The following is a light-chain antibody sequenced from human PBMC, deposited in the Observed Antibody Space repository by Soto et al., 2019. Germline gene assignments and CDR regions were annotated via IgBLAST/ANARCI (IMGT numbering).Light chain of an antibody. CDR1: QSVRSSN. CDR2: GVS. J-gene: IGKJ2*01. CDR3: QQYCGSRYT. Sequence: EIVLTQSPGTLSLSPGERATLSCRASQSVRSSNLAWYQQKPGQAPRLLIFGVSSRATGIPDGFSGSGSGTDFTLTISRLEPEDVAVYYCQQYCGSRYTFGQGTKLEIK. V-gene: IGKV3-20*01.